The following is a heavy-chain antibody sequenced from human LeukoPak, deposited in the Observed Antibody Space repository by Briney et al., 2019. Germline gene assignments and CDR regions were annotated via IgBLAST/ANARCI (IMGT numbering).Heavy chain of an antibody. D-gene: IGHD3-9*01. V-gene: IGHV4-39*07. J-gene: IGHJ3*02. CDR1: GGSISSSSYY. CDR2: IYYSGST. Sequence: SETLSLTCTVSGGSISSSSYYWGWVRQPPGKGLEWIGSIYYSGSTYYNPSLKSRVTISVDTSKNQFSLKLSSVTAADTAVYYCARDFPRVLRYFDWSGDDAFDIWGQGTMVTVSS. CDR3: ARDFPRVLRYFDWSGDDAFDI.